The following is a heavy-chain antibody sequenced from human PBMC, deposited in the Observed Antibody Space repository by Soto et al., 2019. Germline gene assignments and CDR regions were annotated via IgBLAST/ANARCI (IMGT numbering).Heavy chain of an antibody. J-gene: IGHJ4*02. CDR2: FYYTGGTYST. Sequence: SETLSLTCTVSGGSISSSGSYWGWVRQPPGKGLEWIVSFYYTGGTYSTYYNPSLKSRVTISVDTPKRQFSLNLRSEDTAVYYCARELWDGGRCYDCRYYFDYWGQGTLVTVSS. V-gene: IGHV4-39*07. CDR3: ARELWDGGRCYDCRYYFDY. D-gene: IGHD2-15*01. CDR1: GGSISSSGSY.